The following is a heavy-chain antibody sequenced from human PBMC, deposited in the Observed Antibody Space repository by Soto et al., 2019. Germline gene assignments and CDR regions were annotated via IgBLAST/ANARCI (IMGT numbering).Heavy chain of an antibody. Sequence: GASVKVSCKASGYTFTSYGISWVRQAPGQGLEWMGWISAYNGNTNYAQKLQGRVTMTTDTSTSTAYMELRSLRSDDTAVYYCARESSSWYYYYYYMDVWGKGTTVTVSS. CDR1: GYTFTSYG. CDR2: ISAYNGNT. D-gene: IGHD6-13*01. CDR3: ARESSSWYYYYYYMDV. V-gene: IGHV1-18*01. J-gene: IGHJ6*03.